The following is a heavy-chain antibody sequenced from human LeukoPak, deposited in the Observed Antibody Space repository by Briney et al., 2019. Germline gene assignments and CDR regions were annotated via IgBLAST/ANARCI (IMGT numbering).Heavy chain of an antibody. V-gene: IGHV1-2*02. CDR3: VRAASGFYDYNFDY. J-gene: IGHJ4*02. Sequence: ASVKVSCMPSGYTFTVYYLHWVRQAPGQGPEWMGWVRPNSGGTGYALKFQGRVTMTRDTSISTAYMELRSLRPDDTAFYYCVRAASGFYDYNFDYWGQGTLVTVSS. CDR2: VRPNSGGT. CDR1: GYTFTVYY. D-gene: IGHD4-11*01.